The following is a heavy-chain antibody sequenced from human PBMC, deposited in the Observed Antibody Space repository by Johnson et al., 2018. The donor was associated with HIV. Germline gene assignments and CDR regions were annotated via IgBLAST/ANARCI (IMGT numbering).Heavy chain of an antibody. J-gene: IGHJ3*02. Sequence: QVQLVESGGGLVKPGGSLRLSCAASGFTFSDYYMSWIRQAPGRGLEWVSYISSRGRATYYADSVKGRITLSRANAKKTLYRQMNSLRAEDTAMYYCARGPFRGDLWSGFNSHDAFDIWGHGTVVTVSS. CDR3: ARGPFRGDLWSGFNSHDAFDI. CDR1: GFTFSDYY. D-gene: IGHD3-3*01. CDR2: ISSRGRAT. V-gene: IGHV3-11*04.